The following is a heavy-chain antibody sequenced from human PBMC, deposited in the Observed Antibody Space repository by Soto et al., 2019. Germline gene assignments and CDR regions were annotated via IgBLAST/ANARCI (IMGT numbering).Heavy chain of an antibody. CDR1: GFSFNTYS. CDR2: ISSSGGTI. CDR3: VRDTSGYYYLFAY. D-gene: IGHD3-22*01. Sequence: GGSLRLSCAASGFSFNTYSMNWVRQAPGKGLEWVSYISSSGGTIYYADSVKGRFTVSRDNANNSLYLQMNSLRDEDTAVYYCVRDTSGYYYLFAYWGQGTLVTVSS. V-gene: IGHV3-48*02. J-gene: IGHJ4*02.